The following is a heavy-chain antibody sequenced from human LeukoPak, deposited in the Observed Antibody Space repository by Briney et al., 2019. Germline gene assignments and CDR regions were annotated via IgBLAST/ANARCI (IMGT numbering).Heavy chain of an antibody. V-gene: IGHV3-74*01. CDR2: INGGGSST. Sequence: PGGSLRLSCAASGFTFSSYWMHWVRQAPGKGLVWVSRINGGGSSTNYADSVKGRFTISRDNAKNTLYLQMNSLRAEDTAVYYCTTTRLADAFYFDYWGQGTLVTVSS. J-gene: IGHJ4*02. CDR1: GFTFSSYW. D-gene: IGHD6-13*01. CDR3: TTTRLADAFYFDY.